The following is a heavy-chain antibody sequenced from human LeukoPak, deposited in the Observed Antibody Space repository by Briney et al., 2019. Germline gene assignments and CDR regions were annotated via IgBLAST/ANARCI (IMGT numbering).Heavy chain of an antibody. CDR3: ARGGYDFWSGYYRGHDY. CDR2: INHSGST. D-gene: IGHD3-3*01. Sequence: SETLSLTCAVYGGSFSGYYWSWIRQPPGKGLEWIGEINHSGSTNYNPSLKSRVTISVDTSKNQFSLKLSSVTAAGTAVYYCARGGYDFWSGYYRGHDYWGQGTLVTVSS. J-gene: IGHJ4*02. V-gene: IGHV4-34*01. CDR1: GGSFSGYY.